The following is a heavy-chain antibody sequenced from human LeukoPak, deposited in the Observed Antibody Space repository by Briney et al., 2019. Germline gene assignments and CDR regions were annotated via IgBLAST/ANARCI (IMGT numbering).Heavy chain of an antibody. V-gene: IGHV3-7*01. CDR2: IKQDGSDK. CDR1: GFPFSSYW. D-gene: IGHD1-1*01. CDR3: ARLTGTTGFDY. J-gene: IGHJ4*02. Sequence: GGSLRLSCAASGFPFSSYWMSWVRQAPGKGLEWVANIKQDGSDKYYVDSVKGRFTISRDNAKNSLYLQLNSLRADDTAVYYCARLTGTTGFDYWGQGTLVIVPS.